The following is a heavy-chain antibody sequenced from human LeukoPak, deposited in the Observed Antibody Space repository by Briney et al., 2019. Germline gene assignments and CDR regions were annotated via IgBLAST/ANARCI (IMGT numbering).Heavy chain of an antibody. CDR1: GGSFSGYY. CDR3: ARGGIAVAGTEDWFDP. D-gene: IGHD6-19*01. CDR2: INHSGST. V-gene: IGHV4-34*01. Sequence: PSETLSLTCAVYGGSFSGYYWSWIRQPPGKGLEWIGEINHSGSTNYNPSLKSRVTISVDTSKNQFSLKLSSVTAADTAVYYCARGGIAVAGTEDWFDPWGQGTLVTVSS. J-gene: IGHJ5*02.